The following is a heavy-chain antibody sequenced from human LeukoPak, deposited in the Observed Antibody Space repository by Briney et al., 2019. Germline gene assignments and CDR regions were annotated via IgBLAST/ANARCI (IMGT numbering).Heavy chain of an antibody. D-gene: IGHD1-26*01. CDR1: GFTFSSYG. Sequence: GGSLRLSCAASGFTFSSYGMHWVRQAPGKGLEWVAFIRYDGSNKYYADSVKGRFTISRDNSKNTLYLQMNSLRAEDTAVYYCAKAARFTYSGSYYGYWGQGTLVTVSS. J-gene: IGHJ4*02. CDR3: AKAARFTYSGSYYGY. V-gene: IGHV3-30*02. CDR2: IRYDGSNK.